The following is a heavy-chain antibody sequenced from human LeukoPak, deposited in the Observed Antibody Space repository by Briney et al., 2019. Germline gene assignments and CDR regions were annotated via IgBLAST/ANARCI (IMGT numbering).Heavy chain of an antibody. Sequence: GGSLRLSCAASGFTFSSYSMNWVRQAPGKGLEWVSSISSSSSYIYYADSVKGRFTISRDNAKNSLYLQMNSLRAEDTAVYYCARASDGYYDSSGFALDYWGQGTLVTVSS. D-gene: IGHD3-22*01. J-gene: IGHJ4*02. CDR3: ARASDGYYDSSGFALDY. CDR1: GFTFSSYS. V-gene: IGHV3-21*01. CDR2: ISSSSSYI.